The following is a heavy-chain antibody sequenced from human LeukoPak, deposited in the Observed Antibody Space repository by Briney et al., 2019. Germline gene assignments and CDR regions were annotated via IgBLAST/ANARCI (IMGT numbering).Heavy chain of an antibody. CDR3: ARDRRMDV. J-gene: IGHJ6*02. Sequence: PGGSLRLSCAASGFTFSSYAMHWVRQAPGQALEWVAVISYDGSNKYYADSVKGRFTNSRDNSKSTLYLQMNSRRAEDTAVYYCARDRRMDVWGQGTTVTVSS. V-gene: IGHV3-30-3*01. CDR2: ISYDGSNK. CDR1: GFTFSSYA.